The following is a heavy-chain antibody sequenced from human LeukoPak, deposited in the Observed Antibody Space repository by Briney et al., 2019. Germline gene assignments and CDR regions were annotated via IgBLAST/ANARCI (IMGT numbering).Heavy chain of an antibody. V-gene: IGHV3-7*01. D-gene: IGHD4-17*01. Sequence: PGGSLRLSCAASGFTFSSYWMTWVRQAPGKGLEWVANIKQDGSGKYYVDSVKGRFTISRDNAKNSLYLQMNSLRAEDTAVYYCVSPATVTTWAYAFDIWGQGTMVTVSS. CDR1: GFTFSSYW. CDR3: VSPATVTTWAYAFDI. CDR2: IKQDGSGK. J-gene: IGHJ3*02.